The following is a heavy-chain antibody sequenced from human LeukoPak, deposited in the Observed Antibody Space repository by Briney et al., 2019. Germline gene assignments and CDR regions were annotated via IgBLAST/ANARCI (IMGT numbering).Heavy chain of an antibody. Sequence: PSQTLSLTCTVSCGSISSGSYYWSWIRQPAGKGLEWIGRIYTSGSTNYNPSLKSRVTMSVDTSKNQFSLKLSSVTAADTAVYYCASGIVLRFLEWPESFDYWGQGTLVTVSS. J-gene: IGHJ4*02. D-gene: IGHD3-3*01. CDR3: ASGIVLRFLEWPESFDY. CDR2: IYTSGST. V-gene: IGHV4-61*02. CDR1: CGSISSGSYY.